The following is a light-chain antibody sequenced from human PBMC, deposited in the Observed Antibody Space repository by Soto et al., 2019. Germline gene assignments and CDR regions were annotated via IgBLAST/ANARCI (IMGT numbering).Light chain of an antibody. CDR1: QDIRRY. Sequence: DIQMTQSPSSLSPSVGDRVTITCRASQDIRRYLSWYQQKTGPAPKFLIYSASGLHSGVPSRFSGSGSGTDFTLTISSLQPEDFATYYCLQTYSTPWTFGQGTKVEIK. CDR3: LQTYSTPWT. J-gene: IGKJ1*01. V-gene: IGKV1-39*01. CDR2: SAS.